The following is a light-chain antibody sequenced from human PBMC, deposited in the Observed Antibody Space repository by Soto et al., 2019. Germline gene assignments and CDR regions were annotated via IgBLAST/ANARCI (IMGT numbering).Light chain of an antibody. CDR2: EVI. CDR3: NSYTSTSTSYV. V-gene: IGLV2-14*01. CDR1: SSDVCAYNY. Sequence: QSALTQPASGSGSPGQSITISCTGTSSDVCAYNYVSWYQQHPGKAPKLMIYEVINRPSGVSKRFSGSKSGNTASLTISWLQAEDDADYYCNSYTSTSTSYVFGTGTKVTVL. J-gene: IGLJ1*01.